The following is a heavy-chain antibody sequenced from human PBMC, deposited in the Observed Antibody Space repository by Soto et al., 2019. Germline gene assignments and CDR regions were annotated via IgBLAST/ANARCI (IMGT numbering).Heavy chain of an antibody. Sequence: GGSLRLSCAASGFTVSSNYMSWVRQAPGKGLEWVSVIYSGGSTYYADSVQGRFTISRDNAKNSLYLQVNSLRAEDTAVYYCAREGIAAALDYWGQGTLVTVSS. CDR2: IYSGGST. D-gene: IGHD6-13*01. CDR1: GFTVSSNY. CDR3: AREGIAAALDY. J-gene: IGHJ4*02. V-gene: IGHV3-53*01.